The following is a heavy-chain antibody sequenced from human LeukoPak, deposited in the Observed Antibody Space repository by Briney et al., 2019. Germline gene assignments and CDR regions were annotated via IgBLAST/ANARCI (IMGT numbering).Heavy chain of an antibody. D-gene: IGHD6-19*01. CDR1: GGSISNYY. V-gene: IGHV4-59*08. CDR2: IYYSGST. J-gene: IGHJ4*02. CDR3: ARQGSGSARD. Sequence: PSETLSLTCTASGGSISNYYWSWIRQPPGKGLEWIGYIYYSGSTNYNPSLKSRVTISVDTSKNQFSLKLSSVTAADTAVYYCARQGSGSARDWGQGTLVTVSS.